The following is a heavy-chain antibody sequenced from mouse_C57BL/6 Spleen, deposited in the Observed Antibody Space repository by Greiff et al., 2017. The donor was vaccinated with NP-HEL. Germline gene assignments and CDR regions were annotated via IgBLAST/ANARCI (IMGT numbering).Heavy chain of an antibody. CDR3: ARERGYYDAMDY. CDR1: GFTFSSYA. Sequence: EVHLVESGGGLVKPGGSLKLSCAASGFTFSSYAMSWVRQTPEKRLEWVATISDGGSYTYYPDNVKGRFTISRDNAKNNLYLQMSHLKSEDTAMYYCARERGYYDAMDYWGQGTSVTVSS. J-gene: IGHJ4*01. D-gene: IGHD2-3*01. CDR2: ISDGGSYT. V-gene: IGHV5-4*01.